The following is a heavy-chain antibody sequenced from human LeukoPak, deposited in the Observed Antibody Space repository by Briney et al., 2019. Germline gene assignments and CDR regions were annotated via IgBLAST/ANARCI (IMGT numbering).Heavy chain of an antibody. CDR3: ARDEIEGPTKLDC. D-gene: IGHD1-1*01. CDR2: IKQDESGK. Sequence: GGSLRLSCAASGFTFSSYWMSWVRQAPGKGLEWVANIKQDESGKYYVDSVKGRFTISRDNAKNSLYLQMNSLRAEDTAVYYCARDEIEGPTKLDCWGQGILVTVSS. V-gene: IGHV3-7*01. J-gene: IGHJ4*02. CDR1: GFTFSSYW.